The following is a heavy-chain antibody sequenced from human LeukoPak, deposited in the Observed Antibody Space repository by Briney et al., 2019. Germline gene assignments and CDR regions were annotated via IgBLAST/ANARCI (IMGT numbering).Heavy chain of an antibody. Sequence: GGPLRLSCAASGFPVSSNYMSWVRQAPGKGLEWVSVIYSGGGTYYANSVKGRFTISRDNSKNTLYLQMNSLRAEDTAVYYCARGGRYYESSGYYHDAFDIWGQGTMVTVSS. V-gene: IGHV3-53*01. CDR2: IYSGGGT. CDR3: ARGGRYYESSGYYHDAFDI. J-gene: IGHJ3*02. CDR1: GFPVSSNY. D-gene: IGHD3-22*01.